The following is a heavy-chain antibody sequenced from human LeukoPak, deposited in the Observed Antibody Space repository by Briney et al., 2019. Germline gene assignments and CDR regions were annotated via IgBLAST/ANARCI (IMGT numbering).Heavy chain of an antibody. J-gene: IGHJ5*02. CDR1: GYTFTSYG. Sequence: ASVKVSCTASGYTFTSYGISWVRQAPGQGLEWMGWISAYNGNTNYAQKLQGRVTMTTDTSTSTAYMELRSLRSDDTAVYYCARDWYCSSTSCRPNWFDPWGQGTLVTVSS. CDR2: ISAYNGNT. CDR3: ARDWYCSSTSCRPNWFDP. V-gene: IGHV1-18*01. D-gene: IGHD2-2*01.